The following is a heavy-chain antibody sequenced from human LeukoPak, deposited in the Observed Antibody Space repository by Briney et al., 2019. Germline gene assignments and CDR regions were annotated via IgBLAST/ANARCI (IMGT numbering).Heavy chain of an antibody. D-gene: IGHD3-22*01. CDR3: AKAVYSSYYYDSSGYPFDY. V-gene: IGHV3-23*01. CDR2: ISGSGGST. J-gene: IGHJ4*02. Sequence: GGSLRPSCAASGFTFSSYAMSWVRQAPGKGLEWVSAISGSGGSTYYADSVKGRFTISRDSSKNTLYLQMNSLRAEDTAVYYCAKAVYSSYYYDSSGYPFDYWGQGTLVTVSS. CDR1: GFTFSSYA.